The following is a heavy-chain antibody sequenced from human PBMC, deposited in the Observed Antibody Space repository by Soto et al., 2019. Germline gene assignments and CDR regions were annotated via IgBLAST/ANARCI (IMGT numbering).Heavy chain of an antibody. D-gene: IGHD6-19*01. J-gene: IGHJ6*02. CDR3: AIIAVAGDYYYYYGMDV. Sequence: SEILSLTCAVSGGSISSSNWWSWVRQPPGKGLEWIGEIYHSGSTNYNPSLKSRVTISVDKSKNQFSLKLSSVTAADTAVYYCAIIAVAGDYYYYYGMDVWGQGTTVTVSS. V-gene: IGHV4-4*02. CDR2: IYHSGST. CDR1: GGSISSSNW.